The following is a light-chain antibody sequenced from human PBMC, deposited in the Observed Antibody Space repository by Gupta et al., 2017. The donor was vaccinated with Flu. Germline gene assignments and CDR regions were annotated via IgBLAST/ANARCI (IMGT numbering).Light chain of an antibody. CDR1: SSDIGGYKY. J-gene: IGLJ3*02. CDR2: EVS. V-gene: IGLV2-14*01. CDR3: NSYTSGTTLEV. Sequence: QSALTQPASVSSSPGQSITISCTGTSSDIGGYKYVSWYQQHPGKAPKLVIYEVSNRPSGVSNRFSGSKSGNTASLTTSGLQAEDEADYYCNSYTSGTTLEVFGGGTKLTVL.